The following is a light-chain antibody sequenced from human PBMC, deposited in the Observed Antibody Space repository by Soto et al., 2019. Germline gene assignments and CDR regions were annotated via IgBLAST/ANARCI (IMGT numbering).Light chain of an antibody. CDR2: KVS. Sequence: QSALTQPASVSGSPGQSITISCTGTSSDVGGSKYVSWYQQYPGKVPKLLINKVSNRPSGVSNRFSGSKSGNTASLTISGLQAEDEADYYCCSYADRYTFYVFGTGTKLTVL. V-gene: IGLV2-14*01. J-gene: IGLJ1*01. CDR1: SSDVGGSKY. CDR3: CSYADRYTFYV.